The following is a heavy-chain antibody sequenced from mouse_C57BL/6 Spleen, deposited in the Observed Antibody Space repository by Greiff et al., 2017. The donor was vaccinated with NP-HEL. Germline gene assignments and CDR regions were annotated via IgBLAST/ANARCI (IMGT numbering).Heavy chain of an antibody. V-gene: IGHV1-64*01. J-gene: IGHJ2*01. CDR1: GYTFTSYW. CDR3: ARPVVATYYFDY. Sequence: VQLQQPGAELVKPGASVKLSCKASGYTFTSYWMHWVKQRPGQGLEWIGMIHPNSGSTNYNEKFKSKATLTVDKSSSTAYMQLSSLTSEDSAVYYCARPVVATYYFDYWGQGTTLTVSS. CDR2: IHPNSGST. D-gene: IGHD1-1*01.